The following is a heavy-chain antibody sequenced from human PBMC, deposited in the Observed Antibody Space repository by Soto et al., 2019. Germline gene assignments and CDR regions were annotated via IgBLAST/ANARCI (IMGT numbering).Heavy chain of an antibody. J-gene: IGHJ4*02. CDR2: LSHHSYKK. D-gene: IGHD1-26*01. V-gene: IGHV3-30*18. Sequence: QVLLVESGGGVVQPGRSLRLSCAASGFTFSDYGLHWVRQAPGKGLEWVAFLSHHSYKKYYAVSVKGRFTVSRDNSKNTLYLQMNRLRTEDTAVYYCAKDWVGGSNRYYLEYWGQGTPVTVSS. CDR3: AKDWVGGSNRYYLEY. CDR1: GFTFSDYG.